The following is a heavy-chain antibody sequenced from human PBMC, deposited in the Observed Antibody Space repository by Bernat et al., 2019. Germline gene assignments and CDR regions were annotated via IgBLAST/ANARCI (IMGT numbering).Heavy chain of an antibody. CDR2: IYHSGST. J-gene: IGHJ4*02. V-gene: IGHV4-38-2*02. D-gene: IGHD6-19*01. Sequence: QVQLQESGPGLVKPSETLSLTCAVSGYSISSGYYWGWIRQPPGKGREWIGSIYHSGSTYYNPALKSRVTISVDTSKNQFSLKLSSVTAADTAVYYCARDLNDNPYSSGWYGYWGQGTLVTVSS. CDR3: ARDLNDNPYSSGWYGY. CDR1: GYSISSGYY.